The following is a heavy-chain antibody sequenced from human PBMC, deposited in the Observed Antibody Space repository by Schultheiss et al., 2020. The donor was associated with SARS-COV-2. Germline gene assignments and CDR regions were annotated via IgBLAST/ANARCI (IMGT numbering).Heavy chain of an antibody. Sequence: SLKISCAASGFTFDDYAMHWVRQAPGKGLEWVSGISWNSGSIGYADSVKGRFTISRDNSKNTLYLQMNSLRAEDTAVYYCAKLYGSGSYDAFDIWGQGTMVTVSS. V-gene: IGHV3-9*01. J-gene: IGHJ3*02. CDR1: GFTFDDYA. D-gene: IGHD3-10*01. CDR3: AKLYGSGSYDAFDI. CDR2: ISWNSGSI.